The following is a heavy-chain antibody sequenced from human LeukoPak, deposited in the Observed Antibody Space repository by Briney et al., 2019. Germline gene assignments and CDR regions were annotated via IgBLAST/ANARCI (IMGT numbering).Heavy chain of an antibody. Sequence: ASVKVSCKASGYSLTGHYIHWVRQAPGQGLEWMGWINPNTGDTIYAQRLQGRVTMTTDTSTSTAYMELRSLRFDDTAVYYCVREDWDGGTIIDSWGQGTLVTVSS. CDR1: GYSLTGHY. V-gene: IGHV1-2*02. J-gene: IGHJ4*02. D-gene: IGHD1-14*01. CDR3: VREDWDGGTIIDS. CDR2: INPNTGDT.